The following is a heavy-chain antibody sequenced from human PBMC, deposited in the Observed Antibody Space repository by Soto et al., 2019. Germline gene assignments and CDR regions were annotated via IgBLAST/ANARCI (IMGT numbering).Heavy chain of an antibody. Sequence: SQKISCAASGFTFSSYAKHGVRQAPGKGLERVAVISYDGSNKYYADSVKGRFTISRDNSKNTQYLQMNGLRAEDTAVYYCAREGLRFLEWLLPNRAFDYWGQRTLVTVSS. CDR1: GFTFSSYA. D-gene: IGHD3-3*01. J-gene: IGHJ4*02. CDR2: ISYDGSNK. CDR3: AREGLRFLEWLLPNRAFDY. V-gene: IGHV3-30-3*01.